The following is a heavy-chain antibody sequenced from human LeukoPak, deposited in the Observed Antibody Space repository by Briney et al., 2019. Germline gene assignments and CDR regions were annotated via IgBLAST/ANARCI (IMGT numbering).Heavy chain of an antibody. CDR1: GYTFTGYY. Sequence: GASVKVSRRASGYTFTGYYMHWVRQAPGQGLEWMGWINPNSGGTNHAQKFQGRVTMTRDTSISTAYMELSRLRSDDTAVYYCARDRPLDADDYYGFYYFDYWGQGTLVTVSS. J-gene: IGHJ4*02. D-gene: IGHD3-10*01. V-gene: IGHV1-2*02. CDR3: ARDRPLDADDYYGFYYFDY. CDR2: INPNSGGT.